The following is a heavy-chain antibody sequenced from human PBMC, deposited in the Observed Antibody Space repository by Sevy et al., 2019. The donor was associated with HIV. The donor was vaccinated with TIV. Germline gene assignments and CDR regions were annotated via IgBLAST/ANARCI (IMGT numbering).Heavy chain of an antibody. CDR3: ARAGLDSSTFFYYYGMDV. D-gene: IGHD6-13*01. J-gene: IGHJ6*02. CDR1: GYTFSGYD. V-gene: IGHV1-8*02. Sequence: ASVKVSCKASGYTFSGYDINWVRQATGQGLEWMGWMNPDSGRRGYAPKFQGRVTMTTNTSIDTAYMELRRLRSDDSAVYYCARAGLDSSTFFYYYGMDVWGQGTTVTVSS. CDR2: MNPDSGRR.